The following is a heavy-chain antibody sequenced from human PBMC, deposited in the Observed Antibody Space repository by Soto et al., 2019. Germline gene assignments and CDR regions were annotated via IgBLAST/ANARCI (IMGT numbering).Heavy chain of an antibody. CDR3: AKAAGVVVTRGYYFDY. Sequence: GGSLRLSCAASGFTFSSYAMSWVRQAPGKGLEWVSAISGSGGSTYYADSVKGRFTISRDNSNNTLYLQMNSLIAEHTAVYYFAKAAGVVVTRGYYFDYWGQGTLVTVSS. CDR1: GFTFSSYA. D-gene: IGHD3-22*01. V-gene: IGHV3-23*01. CDR2: ISGSGGST. J-gene: IGHJ4*02.